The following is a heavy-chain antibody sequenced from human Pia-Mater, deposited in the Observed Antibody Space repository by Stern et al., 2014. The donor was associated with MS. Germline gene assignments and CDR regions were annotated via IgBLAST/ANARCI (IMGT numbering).Heavy chain of an antibody. CDR2: IDTSGGRT. CDR3: ARGVYDPGSFDI. Sequence: VQLVESGVEVKKHGASVKVSCKASGFTFTGDYIHWVRQAPGQGLEWMGGIDTSGGRTTYAQKFQGRVTMTTDTSSSTVYMDLSSLRSEDTAVYFCARGVYDPGSFDIWGQGTMVTVSS. CDR1: GFTFTGDY. D-gene: IGHD3-22*01. V-gene: IGHV1-46*01. J-gene: IGHJ3*02.